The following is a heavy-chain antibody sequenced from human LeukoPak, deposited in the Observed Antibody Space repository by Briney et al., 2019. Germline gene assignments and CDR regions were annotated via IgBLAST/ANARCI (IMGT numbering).Heavy chain of an antibody. D-gene: IGHD3-3*01. CDR3: AIFGVVILESTSH. Sequence: XISSSSSYIYYADSVKGRFTISRDNAKNSLYLQMNSLRAEDTAVYYCAIFGVVILESTSHWGQGTLVTVSS. J-gene: IGHJ4*02. CDR2: ISSSSSYI. V-gene: IGHV3-21*01.